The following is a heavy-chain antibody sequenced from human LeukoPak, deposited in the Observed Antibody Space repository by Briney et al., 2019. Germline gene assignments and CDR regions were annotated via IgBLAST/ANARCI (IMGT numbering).Heavy chain of an antibody. Sequence: SQTLSLTCAISGDSVSRNSAAWNWIRQSPSRGLEWLGRTYYRSKWYNDYAVSVKSRITNKPDTSRNQFSLQLTSVTPEDTAVYYCARSLLGFGVVIEHYYYMDVWGKGTTVTVSS. V-gene: IGHV6-1*01. J-gene: IGHJ6*03. CDR1: GDSVSRNSAA. CDR2: TYYRSKWYN. D-gene: IGHD3-3*01. CDR3: ARSLLGFGVVIEHYYYMDV.